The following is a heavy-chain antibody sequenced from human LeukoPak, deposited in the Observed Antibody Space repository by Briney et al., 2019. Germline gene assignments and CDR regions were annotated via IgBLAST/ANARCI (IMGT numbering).Heavy chain of an antibody. Sequence: GGSLRLSCLVSGFTFSDHYVEWVRQAPGKGLEWVGRSRDKTNSYTTEYAASVKGRFTISRDDSKNSLYLQMNSLKIEDTAVYYCAGTDRSGLHVFDTWGQGTKVTVSS. CDR3: AGTDRSGLHVFDT. D-gene: IGHD3-22*01. V-gene: IGHV3-72*01. CDR2: SRDKTNSYTT. CDR1: GFTFSDHY. J-gene: IGHJ3*02.